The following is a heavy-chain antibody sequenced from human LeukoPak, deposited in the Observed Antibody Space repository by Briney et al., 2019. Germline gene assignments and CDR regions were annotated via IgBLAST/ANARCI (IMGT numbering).Heavy chain of an antibody. CDR3: AREGVGNLGYYYGMDV. CDR2: ISSSGSTI. D-gene: IGHD4-23*01. V-gene: IGHV3-48*03. CDR1: GFTFSSYE. J-gene: IGHJ6*02. Sequence: GGSLRLSCAASGFTFSSYEMNWVRQAPGKGLEWVSYISSSGSTIYCADSVKGRFTISRDNAKNSLYLQMNSLRAEDTAVYYCAREGVGNLGYYYGMDVWGQGITVTVSS.